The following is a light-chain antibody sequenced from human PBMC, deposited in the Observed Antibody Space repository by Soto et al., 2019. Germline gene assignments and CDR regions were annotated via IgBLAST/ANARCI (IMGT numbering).Light chain of an antibody. CDR1: QSVSSN. CDR3: QQYNNWPGLT. V-gene: IGKV3-15*01. J-gene: IGKJ4*01. Sequence: EIVMTQSPATLSVSPGERATLSCRTSQSVSSNLAWFQQKPGQAPRLLIYRASTRATGIPARFSGSGSGTEFTLTISSLQSEDSAVYYCQQYNNWPGLTFGGGTKVEIK. CDR2: RAS.